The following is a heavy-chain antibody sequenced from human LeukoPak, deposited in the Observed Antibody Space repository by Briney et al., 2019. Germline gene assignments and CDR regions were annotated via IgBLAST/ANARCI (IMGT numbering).Heavy chain of an antibody. CDR2: ISSSGSTI. V-gene: IGHV3-11*01. J-gene: IGHJ4*02. CDR1: GFTFSDYY. D-gene: IGHD3-22*01. CDR3: AKDFSSGYYYFDF. Sequence: PGGSLRLSCAASGFTFSDYYMSWIRQAPGKGLEWVSYISSSGSTIYYADSVKGRFTISRDNAKNSLYLQMNSLKPEDTALYYCAKDFSSGYYYFDFWGQGTLVTVSS.